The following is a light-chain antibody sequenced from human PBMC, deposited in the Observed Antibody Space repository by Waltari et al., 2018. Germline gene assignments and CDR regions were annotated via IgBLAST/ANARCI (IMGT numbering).Light chain of an antibody. CDR1: NIGRKS. CDR2: DDN. Sequence: YVLTQPPSMSVAPGQTARISCEGNNIGRKSVHWYQHKSGQAPVLVVFDDNDRPSGIPERVSGSNAGSTATLTITRVEAGDEADYFCQVWDSYSDLWVFGGGTKLTVL. J-gene: IGLJ3*02. CDR3: QVWDSYSDLWV. V-gene: IGLV3-21*02.